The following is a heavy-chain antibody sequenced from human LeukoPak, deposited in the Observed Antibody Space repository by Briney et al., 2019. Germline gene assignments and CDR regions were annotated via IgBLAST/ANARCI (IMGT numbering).Heavy chain of an antibody. D-gene: IGHD4-11*01. Sequence: GRSLRLSCAGSGFTYSHYGMHWVRQAPGKGLEWVASIWSGRTGIYYSDAVKGRFTISRDNFRNTLYLQMNSLRGEDTAVYYLARDDERGFYSSNSLKYWGQGTLGTVSS. V-gene: IGHV3-33*08. J-gene: IGHJ4*02. CDR2: IWSGRTGI. CDR3: ARDDERGFYSSNSLKY. CDR1: GFTYSHYG.